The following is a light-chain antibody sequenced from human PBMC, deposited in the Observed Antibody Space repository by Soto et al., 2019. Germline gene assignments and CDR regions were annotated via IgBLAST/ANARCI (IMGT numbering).Light chain of an antibody. CDR1: QSVSSDY. Sequence: EIVLTQSPDTLSLSPGERATLSCRASQSVSSDYLVWYQQKPGQAPRLLIYGASRRATGIPDRFSGGGSGTDFILTISRLEPEDFAVYYCQHYDNTPPSVTFGPGTKGDIK. CDR2: GAS. J-gene: IGKJ3*01. CDR3: QHYDNTPPSVT. V-gene: IGKV3-20*01.